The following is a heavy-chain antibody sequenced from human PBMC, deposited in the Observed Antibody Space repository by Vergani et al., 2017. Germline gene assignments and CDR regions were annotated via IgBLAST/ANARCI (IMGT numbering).Heavy chain of an antibody. CDR1: GFTFSSYA. V-gene: IGHV3-23*01. J-gene: IGHJ5*02. Sequence: VQLLESGGGLVQPGGSLRLSCAASGFTFSSYAMSWVRQAPGKGLEWVSAISGSGGSTYYADSVKGRFTISRDNSKNTLYLQMNSLRAEDTAVYYCAKYMFSTVTTWYSWFDPWGQGTLVTVSS. CDR2: ISGSGGST. D-gene: IGHD4-17*01. CDR3: AKYMFSTVTTWYSWFDP.